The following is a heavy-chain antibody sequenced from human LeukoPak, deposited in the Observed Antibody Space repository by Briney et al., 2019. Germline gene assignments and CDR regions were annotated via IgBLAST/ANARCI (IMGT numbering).Heavy chain of an antibody. D-gene: IGHD2-2*02. CDR3: ARGIGYCSSTSCYNSPMDV. CDR2: ISAYNGNT. V-gene: IGHV1-18*01. CDR1: GYTFTRYG. J-gene: IGHJ6*04. Sequence: ASVKVSCKASGYTFTRYGISWVRQAPGQGLEWMGWISAYNGNTNYAQKLQGRVTMTTDTSTSTAYMELRSLRSDDTAVYYCARGIGYCSSTSCYNSPMDVWGKGTTVTVSS.